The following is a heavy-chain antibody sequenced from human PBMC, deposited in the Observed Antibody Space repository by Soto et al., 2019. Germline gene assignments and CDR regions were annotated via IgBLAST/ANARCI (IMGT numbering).Heavy chain of an antibody. V-gene: IGHV4-59*01. CDR1: GGSINNYY. D-gene: IGHD2-15*01. J-gene: IGHJ4*02. CDR3: ARTYCSGGSCYSSAPNHFDF. CDR2: IYYSGST. Sequence: LSLTCTVSGGSINNYYWSWIRQPPGKGLEWIAYIYYSGSTNYNPSLKSRATVSIDTSKNQFSLKLSSMTAADTAVYYCARTYCSGGSCYSSAPNHFDFWGQGALVTVSS.